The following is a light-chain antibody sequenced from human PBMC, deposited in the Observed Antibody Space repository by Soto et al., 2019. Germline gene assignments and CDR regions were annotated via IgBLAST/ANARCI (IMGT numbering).Light chain of an antibody. CDR3: QQYDNYSAWT. Sequence: DIQMTQSPSTLSASVGDRVTFTCRASQSISDWLAWYQQKPGKAPKLLIYKASTLESGVPSSFSCSGSGTEFTLTISSLQPDDFGTYYGQQYDNYSAWTCGQGTNVEIK. V-gene: IGKV1-5*03. CDR1: QSISDW. CDR2: KAS. J-gene: IGKJ1*01.